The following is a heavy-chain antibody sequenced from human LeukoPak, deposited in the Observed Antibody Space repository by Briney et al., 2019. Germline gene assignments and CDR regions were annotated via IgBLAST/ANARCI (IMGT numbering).Heavy chain of an antibody. CDR3: AKDLGYDYVWGEGNLYDY. J-gene: IGHJ4*02. V-gene: IGHV3-7*03. CDR1: GLSISKYG. CDR2: IKQDGSEK. Sequence: PGGSLRLSCSVSGLSISKYGMTWVRQAPGKGLEWVANIKQDGSEKFYVDSVKGRFTISRDNSKNTLYLQMNSLRVEDTALYYCAKDLGYDYVWGEGNLYDYWGQGTLVTVSS. D-gene: IGHD3-16*01.